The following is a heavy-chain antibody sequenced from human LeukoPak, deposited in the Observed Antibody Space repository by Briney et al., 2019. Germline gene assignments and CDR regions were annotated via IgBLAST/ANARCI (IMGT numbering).Heavy chain of an antibody. V-gene: IGHV4-39*07. CDR3: ARRKGALRKWFDP. CDR2: INHSGST. J-gene: IGHJ5*02. D-gene: IGHD5-12*01. Sequence: SETLSLTCTVSGGSISSSSYYWSWIRHPPGKGLEWIGEINHSGSTNYNPSLKSRVTISVDTSKNQFSLKLSSVTAADTAVYYCARRKGALRKWFDPWGQGTLVTVPS. CDR1: GGSISSSSYY.